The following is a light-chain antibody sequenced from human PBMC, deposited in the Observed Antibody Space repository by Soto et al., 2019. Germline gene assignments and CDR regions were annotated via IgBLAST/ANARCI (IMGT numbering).Light chain of an antibody. CDR3: QQYDNSWT. Sequence: DIQMTQSPSTLSASVGDRVTITCRASQSVNYWLAWYQQKPGKAPKLLIYKASSLESGVPSRFSGSGSGTEFTLTISSLQPDDFATYYCQQYDNSWTFGQGTKVEIK. V-gene: IGKV1-5*03. J-gene: IGKJ1*01. CDR1: QSVNYW. CDR2: KAS.